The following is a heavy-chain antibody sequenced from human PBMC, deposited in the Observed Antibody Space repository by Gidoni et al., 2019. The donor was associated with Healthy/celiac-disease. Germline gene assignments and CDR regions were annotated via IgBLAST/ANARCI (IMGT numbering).Heavy chain of an antibody. CDR1: GGSISSSSYY. V-gene: IGHV4-39*01. D-gene: IGHD3-22*01. CDR2: IYYSGSP. Sequence: QLQLQESGPGLVKPSETLSLTCTVSGGSISSSSYYWGWIRQPPGKGLEWIGSIYYSGSPYYHPSLKSRVTISVDTSKNQFSLKLSSVTAADTAVYYCARHVGRITMIVGCIDYWGQGTLVTVSS. J-gene: IGHJ4*02. CDR3: ARHVGRITMIVGCIDY.